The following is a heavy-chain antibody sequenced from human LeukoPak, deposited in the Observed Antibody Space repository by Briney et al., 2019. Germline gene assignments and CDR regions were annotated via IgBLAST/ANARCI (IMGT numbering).Heavy chain of an antibody. D-gene: IGHD3-16*02. CDR2: IWYDGSSK. Sequence: PGGSLRLSCAASGFTFSNYAMSWVRQAPGRGLEWVALIWYDGSSKHYADSVRGRFTISRDNSKNTLYLQMNSLRAEDTAVYYCARDFELSHWGQGTLVTVSS. V-gene: IGHV3-33*08. CDR3: ARDFELSH. CDR1: GFTFSNYA. J-gene: IGHJ4*02.